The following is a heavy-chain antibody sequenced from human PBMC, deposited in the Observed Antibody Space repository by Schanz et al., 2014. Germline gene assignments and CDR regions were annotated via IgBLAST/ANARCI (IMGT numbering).Heavy chain of an antibody. CDR2: VGDTGTTK. Sequence: VQLLESGGGLVQPGGSLRLSCAASKFTFSNYAMSWVRQAPGKGLEWVAVVGDTGTTKFYADSVKGRLTVSRDNSENTVYLEFHSLRSEDTALYYCAREAKWGQWYFDLWGRGSLVTVSS. CDR1: KFTFSNYA. V-gene: IGHV3-30*03. D-gene: IGHD1-26*01. CDR3: AREAKWGQWYFDL. J-gene: IGHJ2*01.